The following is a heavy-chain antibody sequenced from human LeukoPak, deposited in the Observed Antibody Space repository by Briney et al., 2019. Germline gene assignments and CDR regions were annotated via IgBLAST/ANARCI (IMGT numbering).Heavy chain of an antibody. CDR1: GGSISSYY. J-gene: IGHJ6*02. CDR2: IYYSWST. Sequence: SETLSLTCTVSGGSISSYYWSWIRQPPGKGLEWIGYIYYSWSTNYNPSLKSRVTISVDTSKNQFSLKLSSVTAADTAVYYCARCTYYDILTGYYTSYGMDVWGQGTTVTVSS. V-gene: IGHV4-59*01. D-gene: IGHD3-9*01. CDR3: ARCTYYDILTGYYTSYGMDV.